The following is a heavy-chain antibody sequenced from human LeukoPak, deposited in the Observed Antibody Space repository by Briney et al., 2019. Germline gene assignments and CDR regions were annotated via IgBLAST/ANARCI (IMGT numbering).Heavy chain of an antibody. V-gene: IGHV3-74*01. CDR1: GFTFSSYW. CDR3: ASSIGFRSWDAFDI. J-gene: IGHJ3*02. CDR2: INSDGSST. Sequence: PGGSLRLSCAASGFTFSSYWMHWVRQAPGKGLVWVSRINSDGSSTSYADSVKGRFTISRDNAKNTLYLQMNSLRAEDTAVYYCASSIGFRSWDAFDIWGQGTMVAVSS. D-gene: IGHD3-10*01.